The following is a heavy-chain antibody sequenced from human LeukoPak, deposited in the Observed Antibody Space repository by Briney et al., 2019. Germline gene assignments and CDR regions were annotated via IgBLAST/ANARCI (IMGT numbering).Heavy chain of an antibody. CDR2: IWYDGSNK. CDR1: GFG. CDR3: ARDLMGEDNY. D-gene: IGHD1-26*01. V-gene: IGHV3-33*01. Sequence: GRSLRLSCAASGFGRHWVRQAPGKGLEWVAIIWYDGSNKYYPDSVKGRFTISRDNSKNTLYLQMNSLRAEDTAVYYCARDLMGEDNYWGQGTLVTVSS. J-gene: IGHJ4*02.